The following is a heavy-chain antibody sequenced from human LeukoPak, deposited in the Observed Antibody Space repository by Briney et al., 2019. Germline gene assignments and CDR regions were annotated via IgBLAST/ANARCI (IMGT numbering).Heavy chain of an antibody. Sequence: AGSLRLSCAASGFTFSSYSRNWVRQPPGKGLEWVSSISSSSSSIYYADSVKGRFTISRDNAKNSLYLEMNSLRAEDTAVYCCARAQSEWLGPNDYWGQGTLVTVSS. CDR1: GFTFSSYS. V-gene: IGHV3-21*01. CDR2: ISSSSSSI. D-gene: IGHD3-3*01. CDR3: ARAQSEWLGPNDY. J-gene: IGHJ4*02.